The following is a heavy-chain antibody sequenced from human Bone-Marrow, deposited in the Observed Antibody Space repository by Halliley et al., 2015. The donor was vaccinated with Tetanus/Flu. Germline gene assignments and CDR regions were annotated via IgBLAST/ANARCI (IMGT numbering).Heavy chain of an antibody. CDR3: AKHGARSAGVGAFWDY. V-gene: IGHV3-74*01. Sequence: SRLNNDGSSTTYADSVKGRFTASRDNARNTLYLQMSSLRAGDTAVYYCAKHGARSAGVGAFWDYWGQGIKVTVSS. J-gene: IGHJ4*02. CDR2: LNNDGSST. D-gene: IGHD3-3*01.